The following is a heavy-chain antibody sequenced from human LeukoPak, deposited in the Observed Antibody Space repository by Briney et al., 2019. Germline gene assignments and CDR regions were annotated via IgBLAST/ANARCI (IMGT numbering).Heavy chain of an antibody. J-gene: IGHJ4*02. CDR1: GFTFSSYA. Sequence: GGSLRLSCAASGFTFSSYAMSWVRQAPGKGLEWVSAISGSGGSTYYADSVKGRFTISRDNSRNTLYLQMNSLRAEDTAVYYCATAGKQWLEEVWGQGTLVTVSS. CDR2: ISGSGGST. V-gene: IGHV3-23*01. CDR3: ATAGKQWLEEV. D-gene: IGHD6-19*01.